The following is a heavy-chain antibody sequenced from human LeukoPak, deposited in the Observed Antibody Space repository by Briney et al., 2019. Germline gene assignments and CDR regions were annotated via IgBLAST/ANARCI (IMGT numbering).Heavy chain of an antibody. CDR2: ICAYNGNT. CDR3: ARDLGIAVAGTRGDFDY. D-gene: IGHD6-19*01. Sequence: GGSVKVSCKASGYTFTSYGISWVRQAPGQGLEWMGWICAYNGNTNYAQKLQGRVTMTTDTSTSTAYMELRSLRSDDTAVYYCARDLGIAVAGTRGDFDYWGQGTLVTVSS. J-gene: IGHJ4*02. CDR1: GYTFTSYG. V-gene: IGHV1-18*04.